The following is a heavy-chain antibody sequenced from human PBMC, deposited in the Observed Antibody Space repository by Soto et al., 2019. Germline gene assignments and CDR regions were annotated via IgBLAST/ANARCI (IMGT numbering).Heavy chain of an antibody. CDR3: ARVYDSSGYGAFDI. Sequence: GGSLRLSCAASGFTFSSYEMNWVRQAPGKGLEWVSYISSSGSTIYYADSVKGRFTISRDNAKNSLYLQMNSLRAEDTAVYYCARVYDSSGYGAFDIWGQGTMVTVSS. D-gene: IGHD3-22*01. CDR2: ISSSGSTI. CDR1: GFTFSSYE. V-gene: IGHV3-48*03. J-gene: IGHJ3*02.